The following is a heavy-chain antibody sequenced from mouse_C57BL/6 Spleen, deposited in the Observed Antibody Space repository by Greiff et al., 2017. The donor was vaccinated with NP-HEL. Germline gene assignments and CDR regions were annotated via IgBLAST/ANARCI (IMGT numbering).Heavy chain of an antibody. V-gene: IGHV2-5*01. CDR1: GFSLTSYG. CDR2: IWRGGST. CDR3: AKNQDYAMDY. Sequence: QVQLQQSGPGLVQPSQSLSITCTVSGFSLTSYGVHWVRQSPGKGLEWLGVIWRGGSTDYNAAFMSRLSITKNNSKSQVFFQMNSLQADDTAIYYSAKNQDYAMDYWGQGTSVTVSS. J-gene: IGHJ4*01.